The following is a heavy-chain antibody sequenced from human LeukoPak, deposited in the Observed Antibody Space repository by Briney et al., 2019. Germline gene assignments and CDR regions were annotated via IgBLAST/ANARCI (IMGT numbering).Heavy chain of an antibody. D-gene: IGHD6-19*01. CDR2: INVGNGNT. CDR1: GYTFTNYT. Sequence: GASVKVSCKASGYTFTNYTMHWLRQAPGQRLEWMGWINVGNGNTKYSQKFQGRVTITGDTSASTAYMELSSLRSEDTAVYYCARDKAQWLASVDYWGQGTLVTVSS. V-gene: IGHV1-3*01. CDR3: ARDKAQWLASVDY. J-gene: IGHJ4*02.